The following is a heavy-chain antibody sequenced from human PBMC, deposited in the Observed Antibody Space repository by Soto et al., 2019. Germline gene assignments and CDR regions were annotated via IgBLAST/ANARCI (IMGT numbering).Heavy chain of an antibody. D-gene: IGHD6-6*01. CDR2: ISNNGINK. Sequence: PGGSLRLSCAASGFTFSTYVMHWVRQSPGKGLEWLAVISNNGINKYYADSVKGRFTISRDNSKDTLFLQMNSLRGEDTAIYYCARVIRADSTSSNFYYYSGLDVWGQGTTVTVSS. V-gene: IGHV3-30*03. CDR1: GFTFSTYV. CDR3: ARVIRADSTSSNFYYYSGLDV. J-gene: IGHJ6*02.